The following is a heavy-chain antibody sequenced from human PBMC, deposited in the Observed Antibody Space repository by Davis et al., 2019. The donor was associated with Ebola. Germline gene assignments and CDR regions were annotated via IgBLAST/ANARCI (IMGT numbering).Heavy chain of an antibody. V-gene: IGHV3-30-3*01. CDR1: GFNLTHYA. Sequence: GESLKISCTASGFNLTHYAMHWVRQAPGKGLEWVTVISFDGGIKYYADSVRGRFTFSRDNSKKTLYLRMNSLRAEDTALYYCTKDSQGPYKYHIDVWGKGTTVTVSS. D-gene: IGHD5-24*01. CDR2: ISFDGGIK. CDR3: TKDSQGPYKYHIDV. J-gene: IGHJ6*03.